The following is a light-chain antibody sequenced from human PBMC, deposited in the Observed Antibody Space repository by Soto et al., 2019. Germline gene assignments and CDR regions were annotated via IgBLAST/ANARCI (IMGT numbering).Light chain of an antibody. V-gene: IGKV3-15*01. CDR2: GAS. CDR3: QQYHNWPPQYT. J-gene: IGKJ2*01. CDR1: QTVASN. Sequence: DIVMTQSPASLSVSPGDGATLSCRASQTVASNLAWYQQKPGQGPRLLIHGASTRAAGVQARFSGSGSGTDFTITISSLKSEDFAVYYCQQYHNWPPQYTFGQGTKLQIK.